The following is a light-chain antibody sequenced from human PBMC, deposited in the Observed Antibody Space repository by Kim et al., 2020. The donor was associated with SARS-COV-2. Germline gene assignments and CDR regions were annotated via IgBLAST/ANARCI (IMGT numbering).Light chain of an antibody. CDR3: QQRRSWPLT. V-gene: IGKV3-11*01. J-gene: IGKJ4*01. Sequence: LSPGERATLSCRASQNIDTYLGWYQQKRGQAPRLLIYDTSNRATGIPARFVGSGSGTDFTLTISSLEPEDFAVYYCQQRRSWPLTFGGGTKVDIK. CDR2: DTS. CDR1: QNIDTY.